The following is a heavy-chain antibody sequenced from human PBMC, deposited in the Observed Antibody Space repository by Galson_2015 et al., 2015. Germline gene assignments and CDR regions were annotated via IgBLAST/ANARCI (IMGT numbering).Heavy chain of an antibody. CDR2: ISYDGSNK. CDR3: ARDRTVGATGYFDY. V-gene: IGHV3-30-3*01. Sequence: SLRLSCAASGFTFSSYAMHWVRQAPGKGLEWVAVISYDGSNKYYADSVKDRFTISRDNSKNTLYLQMNSLRAEDTAVYYCARDRTVGATGYFDYWGQGTLVTVSS. D-gene: IGHD1-26*01. J-gene: IGHJ4*02. CDR1: GFTFSSYA.